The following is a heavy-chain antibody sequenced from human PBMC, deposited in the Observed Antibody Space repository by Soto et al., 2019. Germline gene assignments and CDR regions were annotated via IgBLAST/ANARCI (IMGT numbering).Heavy chain of an antibody. Sequence: EVQLVESGGDLVKPGGSLRLSCTASGFAVGNVWMHWVRQAPGKGLEWVGRINRKTDGGTTDYAAPVKGRFTISRDDSKNTLYLQMNSLKTEDTAMYYCRVWSRPSDSWGRGTLVTVSS. CDR2: INRKTDGGTT. V-gene: IGHV3-15*07. CDR3: RVWSRPSDS. J-gene: IGHJ4*02. D-gene: IGHD1-1*01. CDR1: GFAVGNVW.